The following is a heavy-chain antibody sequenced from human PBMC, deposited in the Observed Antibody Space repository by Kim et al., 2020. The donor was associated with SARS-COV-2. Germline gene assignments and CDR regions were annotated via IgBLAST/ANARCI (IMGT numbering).Heavy chain of an antibody. CDR1: GGSISSYY. J-gene: IGHJ3*02. CDR3: ARAMVRDAFDI. V-gene: IGHV4-59*01. Sequence: SETLSLTCTVSGGSISSYYWSWIRQPPGKGLEWIGYIYYSGSTNYNPSLKSRVTISVDTSKNQFSLKLSSVTAADTAVYYCARAMVRDAFDIWGQGTMVTVSS. CDR2: IYYSGST. D-gene: IGHD3-10*01.